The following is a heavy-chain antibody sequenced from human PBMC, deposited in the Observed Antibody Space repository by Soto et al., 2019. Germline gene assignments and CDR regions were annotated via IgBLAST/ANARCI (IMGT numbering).Heavy chain of an antibody. CDR1: GGSISSSNW. J-gene: IGHJ2*01. Sequence: QVQLQESGPGLVKPSGTLSLTCAVSGGSISSSNWWSWVRQPPGKGLEWIGEIYDSGSTNYNPSRKSRVTISVDKYQNQFAVKLSSVTAADTAVYCCARGARDNWYFDLWGRGTLVTVSS. CDR2: IYDSGST. CDR3: ARGARDNWYFDL. V-gene: IGHV4-4*01. D-gene: IGHD3-16*01.